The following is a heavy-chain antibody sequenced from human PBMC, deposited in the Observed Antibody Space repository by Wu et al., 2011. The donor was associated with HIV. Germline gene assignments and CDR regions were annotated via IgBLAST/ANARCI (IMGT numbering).Heavy chain of an antibody. CDR2: IVDVFGTI. CDR1: GDTLSSYA. J-gene: IGHJ1*01. D-gene: IGHD6-25*01. Sequence: QVQLVQSGAEVKKPGSSVKVSCKAVGDTLSSYAVSWLRQVPGEGPEWMGGIVDVFGTIEYAQKFQGRVSITADKVTETAYMELSSLKFEDTAVYYCARGRDSTGFYELGVWGQGTLVSVSS. V-gene: IGHV1-69*14. CDR3: ARGRDSTGFYELGV.